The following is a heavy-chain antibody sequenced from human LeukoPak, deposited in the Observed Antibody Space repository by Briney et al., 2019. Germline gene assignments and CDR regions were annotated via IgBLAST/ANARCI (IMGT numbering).Heavy chain of an antibody. V-gene: IGHV4-59*12. CDR2: IYYSGST. D-gene: IGHD6-13*01. CDR1: GGSIRSYY. CDR3: ARDGQQLELNY. Sequence: KASETLSLTCTVSGGSIRSYYWSWIREPPGKGVEWIGYIYYSGSTNYNPSLKSRVTISVDRSKNQFSLKLSSVTAADTAVYYCARDGQQLELNYWGQGTLVTVSS. J-gene: IGHJ4*02.